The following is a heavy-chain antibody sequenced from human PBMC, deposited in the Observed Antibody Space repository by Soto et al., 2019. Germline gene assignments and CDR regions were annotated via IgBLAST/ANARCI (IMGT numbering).Heavy chain of an antibody. CDR1: GFSISSYY. CDR2: IYYSGST. J-gene: IGHJ3*02. D-gene: IGHD3-10*01. Sequence: SETLSLTCTVSGFSISSYYWSWIRQPPGKGLEWIGYIYYSGSTNYNPSLKSRVTISVDTSKNQFSLKLSSVTAADTAVYYCARVWGGALDIWGQGTMVT. V-gene: IGHV4-59*01. CDR3: ARVWGGALDI.